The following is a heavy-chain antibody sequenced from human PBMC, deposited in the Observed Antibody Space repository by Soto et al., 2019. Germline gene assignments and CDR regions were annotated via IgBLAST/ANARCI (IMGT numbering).Heavy chain of an antibody. CDR3: ARPYCSGGSCYNCFDP. Sequence: PGGSLRLSCAASGFSFRSYWMRWVRQAPGKGLQWVANIKQDGSQKYYVYSVKGRFTIYRDNAKNSLYLQMNSLRAEDTAIYYCARPYCSGGSCYNCFDPWGQGTLVTVSS. D-gene: IGHD2-15*01. V-gene: IGHV3-7*03. CDR1: GFSFRSYW. J-gene: IGHJ5*02. CDR2: IKQDGSQK.